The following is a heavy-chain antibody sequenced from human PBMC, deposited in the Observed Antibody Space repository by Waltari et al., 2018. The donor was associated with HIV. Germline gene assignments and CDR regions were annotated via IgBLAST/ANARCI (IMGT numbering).Heavy chain of an antibody. D-gene: IGHD2-15*01. CDR2: VNPNGKT. J-gene: IGHJ1*01. CDR3: TRHPAGFTSGWFLAGYFTS. V-gene: IGHV4-39*01. Sequence: QLQLQQSGPGLVRPSETLFLTCSVSGASVSTSSSYWGWISQSPGKGLAWIASVNPNGKTDKSPSVNNRATVSVDTSNNQFSLRLTSVTAADTAVYYCTRHPAGFTSGWFLAGYFTSWGQGTQVVVSS. CDR1: GASVSTSSSY.